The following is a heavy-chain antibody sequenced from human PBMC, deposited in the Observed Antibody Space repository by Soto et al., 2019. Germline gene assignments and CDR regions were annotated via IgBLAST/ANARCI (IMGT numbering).Heavy chain of an antibody. Sequence: SLTCTVSGGSISSYYWSWIRQPPGKGLEWIGYIYYSGSTNYNPSLKSRVTISVDTSKNQFSLKLSSVTAADSALYYCARRVDWNGDFDIWGQGTMVTV. J-gene: IGHJ3*02. D-gene: IGHD3-3*01. CDR3: ARRVDWNGDFDI. V-gene: IGHV4-59*08. CDR2: IYYSGST. CDR1: GGSISSYY.